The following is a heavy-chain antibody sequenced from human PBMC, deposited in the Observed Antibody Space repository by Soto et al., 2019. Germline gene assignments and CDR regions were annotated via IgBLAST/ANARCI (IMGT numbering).Heavy chain of an antibody. V-gene: IGHV1-18*01. CDR2: ISAYNGNT. D-gene: IGHD6-6*01. Sequence: ASVKVSCKASGYTFTSYGISWVRQAPGQGLEWMGWISAYNGNTNYAQKLQGRVTMTTDTSTSTAYMELRSLRSDDTAVYYCARDSEYSSSYYYHSYGMHVWGQGTPVTV. J-gene: IGHJ6*02. CDR1: GYTFTSYG. CDR3: ARDSEYSSSYYYHSYGMHV.